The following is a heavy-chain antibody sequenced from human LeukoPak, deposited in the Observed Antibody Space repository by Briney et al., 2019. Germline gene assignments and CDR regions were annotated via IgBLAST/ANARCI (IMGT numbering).Heavy chain of an antibody. Sequence: PSETLSLTCTVSGDSISSSNYYWGWIRQPPGKGLEWIGSIYYSGSTYYNPSLQSRVTISVDTSKNQFSLRLTSVTAADTAVYYCARDFIAVAGTFDYWGQGTLVTVSS. CDR1: GDSISSSNYY. CDR2: IYYSGST. V-gene: IGHV4-39*07. CDR3: ARDFIAVAGTFDY. J-gene: IGHJ4*02. D-gene: IGHD6-19*01.